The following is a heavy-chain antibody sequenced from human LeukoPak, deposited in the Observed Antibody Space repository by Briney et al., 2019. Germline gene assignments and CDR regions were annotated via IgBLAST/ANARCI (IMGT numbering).Heavy chain of an antibody. CDR2: MSPNSGNT. Sequence: ASVRVSCKASGYTFTSYDINWVRQATGQELEWMGWMSPNSGNTGYAQKFQGRVTMTRNTSISTAYMELSSLRSEDTAVYYCARAKDSGYSYYYYMDVWGKGTTVTVSS. D-gene: IGHD3-22*01. CDR1: GYTFTSYD. J-gene: IGHJ6*03. CDR3: ARAKDSGYSYYYYMDV. V-gene: IGHV1-8*01.